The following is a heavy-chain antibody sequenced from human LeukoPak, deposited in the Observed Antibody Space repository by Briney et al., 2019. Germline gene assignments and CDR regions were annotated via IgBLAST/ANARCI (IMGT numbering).Heavy chain of an antibody. V-gene: IGHV4-30-2*01. CDR2: MSYSGST. CDR3: ARSPGHCTSSSCPRYFDH. J-gene: IGHJ4*02. D-gene: IGHD2-2*01. CDR1: GGSISTGGNY. Sequence: TLSLTCSVFGGSISTGGNYWSWIRQPPGKGLEWIGYMSYSGSTYYSPSLESRVTISVGRSRNQFSLKLSSVTAADTAVYSCARSPGHCTSSSCPRYFDHWGQGTLVAVSS.